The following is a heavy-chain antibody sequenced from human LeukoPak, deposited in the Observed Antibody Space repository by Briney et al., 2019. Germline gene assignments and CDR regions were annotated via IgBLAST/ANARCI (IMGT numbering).Heavy chain of an antibody. CDR1: GGSISSSSYY. J-gene: IGHJ4*02. CDR2: IYYSGST. V-gene: IGHV4-39*01. D-gene: IGHD3-16*01. CDR3: ARHSTPRLVRYFDY. Sequence: PSETLSLTCTVSGGSISSSSYYWGWIRQPPGKGLEWIGSIYYSGSTYYNPSLKSRVTISVDTSKNQFSLKLSSVTAADTAVYYCARHSTPRLVRYFDYWGQGTLVTVSS.